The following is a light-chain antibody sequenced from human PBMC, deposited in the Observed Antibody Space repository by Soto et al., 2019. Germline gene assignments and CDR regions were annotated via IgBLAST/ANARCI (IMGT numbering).Light chain of an antibody. Sequence: QSVLTQPPSASGTPGQRVTISCSGSSSNIGSNYVYWYQQLPGTAPKLLIYRNNQRPSGVPDRFSGSKSGTSASLAIRGLRSEDEADYYCAAWDDSLSGGVFGTGTKVTVL. CDR2: RNN. J-gene: IGLJ1*01. CDR3: AAWDDSLSGGV. V-gene: IGLV1-47*01. CDR1: SSNIGSNY.